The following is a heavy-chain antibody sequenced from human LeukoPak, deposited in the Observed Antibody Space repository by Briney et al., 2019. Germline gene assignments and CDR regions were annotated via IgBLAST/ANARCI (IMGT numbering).Heavy chain of an antibody. CDR3: ASTIQGDYDFWSGYYETPAEYFQH. J-gene: IGHJ1*01. CDR2: ISSSGSTI. V-gene: IGHV3-11*01. D-gene: IGHD3-3*01. CDR1: GFTFSDYY. Sequence: GGSLRLSCAASGFTFSDYYMSWIRQAPGNGLEWVSYISSSGSTIYYADSVKGRFTISRDNAKNSLYLQMNSLRAEDTAVYYCASTIQGDYDFWSGYYETPAEYFQHWGQGTLVTVSS.